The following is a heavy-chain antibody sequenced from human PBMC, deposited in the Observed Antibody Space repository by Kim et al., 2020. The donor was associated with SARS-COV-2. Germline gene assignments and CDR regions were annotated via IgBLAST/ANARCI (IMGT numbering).Heavy chain of an antibody. Sequence: TYAQGITGRFVCSVDTSVSTAYLQISSLKAEDTAVYYCARVDSSGYFFLYWGQGTLVTVSS. D-gene: IGHD3-22*01. J-gene: IGHJ4*02. V-gene: IGHV7-4-1*02. CDR3: ARVDSSGYFFLY.